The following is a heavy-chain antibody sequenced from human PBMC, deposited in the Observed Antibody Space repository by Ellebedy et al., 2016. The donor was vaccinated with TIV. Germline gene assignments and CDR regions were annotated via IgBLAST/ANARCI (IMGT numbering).Heavy chain of an antibody. J-gene: IGHJ4*02. Sequence: SETLSLXXGAYAGSFSDYYWTWIRQPPGEGLEWIGEVSHSGSTNYNPSLKSRVTISLDTSKNQFSLNLSSVTAADTAVYYCARGGSYGSGSYYWRYWGQGTLVIVSS. CDR1: AGSFSDYY. D-gene: IGHD3-10*01. V-gene: IGHV4-34*01. CDR3: ARGGSYGSGSYYWRY. CDR2: VSHSGST.